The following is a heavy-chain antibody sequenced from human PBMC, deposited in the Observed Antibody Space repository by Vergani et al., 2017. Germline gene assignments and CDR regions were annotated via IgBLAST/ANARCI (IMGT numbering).Heavy chain of an antibody. V-gene: IGHV4-31*03. CDR2: IYYSGST. D-gene: IGHD4-17*01. CDR1: GGSISSGGYY. CDR3: ARGDYGDSRLDY. J-gene: IGHJ4*02. Sequence: QVQLQESGPGLVKPSQTLSLTCTVSGGSISSGGYYWSWIRQHPGKGLEWIGYIYYSGSTYYNPSLTSRVTISVDTSKNQFSLKLSSVTAADTAVYYCARGDYGDSRLDYWGQGTLVTVSS.